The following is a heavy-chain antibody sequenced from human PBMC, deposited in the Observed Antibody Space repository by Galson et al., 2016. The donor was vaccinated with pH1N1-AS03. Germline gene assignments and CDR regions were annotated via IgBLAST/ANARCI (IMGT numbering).Heavy chain of an antibody. CDR3: AIRVDLWSGLPYYFDY. Sequence: QSGAEVKKPGESPKISCKGSGYRFTSYWIGWVRQMPGKGLEWMGVIYPGDSGTRYSPSFQGQVTISVDKSISTAYLQWSSLKASDTAMYYCAIRVDLWSGLPYYFDYWGQGTLVTVSS. D-gene: IGHD3-3*01. CDR1: GYRFTSYW. J-gene: IGHJ4*02. CDR2: IYPGDSGT. V-gene: IGHV5-51*01.